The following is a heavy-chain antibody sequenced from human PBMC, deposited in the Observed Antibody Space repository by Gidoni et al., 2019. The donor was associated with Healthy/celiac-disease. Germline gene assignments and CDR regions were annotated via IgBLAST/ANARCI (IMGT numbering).Heavy chain of an antibody. V-gene: IGHV3-23*01. Sequence: EVQLLESGGGLVRPGGSLRRSCAASGFTVSSYAMSWARQDPGKGLEWFSAISGSGGSTYYAYSVKGRFTISRDHSKNTLYLQINRLRAEDTAVYYCAKDLVLSPQAYYMDVWGKGTTVTVSS. CDR2: ISGSGGST. D-gene: IGHD3-10*01. J-gene: IGHJ6*03. CDR3: AKDLVLSPQAYYMDV. CDR1: GFTVSSYA.